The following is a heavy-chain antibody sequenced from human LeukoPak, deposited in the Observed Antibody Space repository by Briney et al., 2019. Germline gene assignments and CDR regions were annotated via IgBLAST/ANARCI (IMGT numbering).Heavy chain of an antibody. V-gene: IGHV4-34*01. CDR1: GGSFSGYY. D-gene: IGHD3-10*02. CDR3: ARGGLFSDY. J-gene: IGHJ4*02. Sequence: PSETLSLTCAVYGGSFSGYYWSWIRQPPGKGLEWIGEINHSGSTNYNPSLKSRVTISVDTSKNQFSLKLSSVTAADTAVYCCARGGLFSDYWGQGTLVTISS. CDR2: INHSGST.